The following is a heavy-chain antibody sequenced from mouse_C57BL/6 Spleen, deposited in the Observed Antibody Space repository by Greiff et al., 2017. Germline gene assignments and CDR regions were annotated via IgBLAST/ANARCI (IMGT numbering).Heavy chain of an antibody. CDR3: ARSGEVSTTALDAMDY. D-gene: IGHD1-1*01. CDR1: GYTFTSYW. Sequence: VQLQQPGAELVRPGSSVKLSCKASGYTFTSYWMHWVKQRPIQGLEWIGNIDPSDSETHYNQKFKDKATLTVDKSSSTAYMQLSSLTSEDSAVYYCARSGEVSTTALDAMDYWGQGTSVTVSS. V-gene: IGHV1-52*01. J-gene: IGHJ4*01. CDR2: IDPSDSET.